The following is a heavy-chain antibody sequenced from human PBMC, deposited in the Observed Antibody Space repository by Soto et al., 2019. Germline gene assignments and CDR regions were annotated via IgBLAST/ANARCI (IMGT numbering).Heavy chain of an antibody. V-gene: IGHV1-2*04. CDR1: GYTFTGYY. Sequence: QVQLVQSGAEVKKPGASVKVSCKASGYTFTGYYMHWVRQAPGQGREWMGWINPNSGGTNYAQKFQGWVTMTRDTSISTAYMELSRLRSDDTAVYYCARAGSLGSGSYLDYYYMDVWGKGTTVTVSS. J-gene: IGHJ6*03. CDR2: INPNSGGT. D-gene: IGHD3-10*01. CDR3: ARAGSLGSGSYLDYYYMDV.